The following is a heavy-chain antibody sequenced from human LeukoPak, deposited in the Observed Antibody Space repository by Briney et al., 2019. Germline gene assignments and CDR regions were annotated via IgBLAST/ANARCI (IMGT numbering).Heavy chain of an antibody. Sequence: GGSLRLSCAASGFTFSSYGMHWVRQAPGKGLEWVAFIRYDGSNKYYADSVKGRFTISRDNSKNTLYLQMNSLRAEDTVVYYCAKVMTTVTLFDYWGQGTLVTVSS. D-gene: IGHD4-17*01. CDR3: AKVMTTVTLFDY. J-gene: IGHJ4*02. CDR2: IRYDGSNK. CDR1: GFTFSSYG. V-gene: IGHV3-30*02.